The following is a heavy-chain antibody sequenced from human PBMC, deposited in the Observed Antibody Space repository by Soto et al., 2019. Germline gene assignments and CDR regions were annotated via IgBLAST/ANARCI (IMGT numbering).Heavy chain of an antibody. CDR2: IIPIFGTA. D-gene: IGHD3-10*01. Sequence: SVKVSCKASGGTFSSYAISWVRQAPGQGLEWMGGIIPIFGTANYAQKFQGRVTITADESTSTAYMELSSLRSEDTAVYYCARGGESNLYYYYGMDVWGQGSTVTVSS. J-gene: IGHJ6*02. CDR1: GGTFSSYA. CDR3: ARGGESNLYYYYGMDV. V-gene: IGHV1-69*13.